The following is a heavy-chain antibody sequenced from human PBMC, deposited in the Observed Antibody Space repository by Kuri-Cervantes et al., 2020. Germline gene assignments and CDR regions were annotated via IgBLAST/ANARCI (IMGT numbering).Heavy chain of an antibody. CDR3: ARGPPVCSSNSCHFQN. J-gene: IGHJ1*01. D-gene: IGHD2-2*01. CDR1: GYTFTSYD. CDR2: MNPNSGNT. V-gene: IGHV1-8*01. Sequence: ASVKVSCKASGYTFTSYDINWVRQATGQGLEWTGWMNPNSGNTGYAQKFQGRVTMTRNTSISTAYMELSSLRSEDTAVYYCARGPPVCSSNSCHFQNWGQGTLVTVSS.